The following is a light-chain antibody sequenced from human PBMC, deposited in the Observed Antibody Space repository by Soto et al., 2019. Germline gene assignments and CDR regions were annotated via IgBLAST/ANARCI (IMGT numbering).Light chain of an antibody. V-gene: IGKV3-20*01. CDR3: QQYGSSRFT. Sequence: IVLTQSPCTLSLSPGERATLSCRASQSISSSYLAWYQQKPGQAPRLLVYGASSRATGIPDRFSGSGSGTDFTLTISRLEPEDFAVYYCQQYGSSRFTFGPGTKVDIK. J-gene: IGKJ3*01. CDR1: QSISSSY. CDR2: GAS.